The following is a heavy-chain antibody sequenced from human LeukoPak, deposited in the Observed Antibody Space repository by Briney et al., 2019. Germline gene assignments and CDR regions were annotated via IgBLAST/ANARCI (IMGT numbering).Heavy chain of an antibody. V-gene: IGHV4-34*01. J-gene: IGHJ4*02. CDR1: GGSFSGYY. Sequence: SETLSLTCAVYGGSFSGYYWSWIRQPPGKGLEWIGEINHSGSTNYNPSLKSRVTISVDTSKNQFSLKLSSVTAADTAVYYCARGSVRPHTSAGYYFDYWGQGTLVTVSS. CDR3: ARGSVRPHTSAGYYFDY. CDR2: INHSGST. D-gene: IGHD2-2*01.